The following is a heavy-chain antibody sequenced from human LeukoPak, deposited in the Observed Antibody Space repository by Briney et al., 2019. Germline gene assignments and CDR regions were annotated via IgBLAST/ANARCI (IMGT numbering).Heavy chain of an antibody. CDR1: GYTFTTYY. CDR3: ATERYGDYVATFDY. CDR2: INPKNAGT. Sequence: ASVKVSCKASGYTFTTYYMHWVRQAPGQGLEWMGWINPKNAGTNYAQKFQGRVTMTRDTSISTAYMEVSRLTSDDTAVYYCATERYGDYVATFDYWGQGTLVTVSS. V-gene: IGHV1-2*02. J-gene: IGHJ4*02. D-gene: IGHD4-17*01.